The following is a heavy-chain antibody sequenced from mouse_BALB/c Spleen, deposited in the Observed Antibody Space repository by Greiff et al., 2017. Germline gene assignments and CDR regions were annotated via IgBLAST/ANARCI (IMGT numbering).Heavy chain of an antibody. CDR1: GFSLTSYG. V-gene: IGHV2-2*02. J-gene: IGHJ4*01. D-gene: IGHD1-1*01. CDR3: ARNRGYYDGSSPYYAMDY. CDR2: IWSGGST. Sequence: QVQLQQSGPGLVQPSQSLSITCTVSGFSLTSYGVHWVRQSPGKGLEWLGVIWSGGSTDYNAAFISRLSISKDNSKSQVFFKMNSLQANDTAIYYCARNRGYYDGSSPYYAMDYWGQGTSVTVSS.